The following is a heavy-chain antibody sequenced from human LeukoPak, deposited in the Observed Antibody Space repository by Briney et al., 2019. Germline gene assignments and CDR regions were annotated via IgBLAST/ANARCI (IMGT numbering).Heavy chain of an antibody. CDR2: TYYRSKWYY. V-gene: IGHV6-1*01. Sequence: SQTLSLTCAISGESVSSLNGAWNWIRQSPSRGLEWLGRTYYRSKWYYDYAESVKGRITINPDTSKNQFSLQLTSVTPEDTAVYYCAIDEGNSGWYTFDYWGQGTLVTVSS. CDR3: AIDEGNSGWYTFDY. D-gene: IGHD6-19*01. J-gene: IGHJ4*02. CDR1: GESVSSLNGA.